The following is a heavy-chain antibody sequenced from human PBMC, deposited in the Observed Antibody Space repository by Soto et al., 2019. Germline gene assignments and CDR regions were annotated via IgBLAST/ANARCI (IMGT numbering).Heavy chain of an antibody. V-gene: IGHV4-4*02. J-gene: IGHJ4*02. Sequence: SETLSLTCAVSGGSISSSNWWSWVRQPPGKGLEWIGEVYHSGSTNYNPSLKSRVTISVDKSKNQFSLKLSSVTAADTAVYYCAGNSSNSGIRIDYLGQGTLVTVSS. CDR1: GGSISSSNW. CDR3: AGNSSNSGIRIDY. CDR2: VYHSGST. D-gene: IGHD3-22*01.